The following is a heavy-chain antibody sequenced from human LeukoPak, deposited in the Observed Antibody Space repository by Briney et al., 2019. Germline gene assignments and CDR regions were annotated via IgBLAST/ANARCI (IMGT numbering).Heavy chain of an antibody. Sequence: PSETLSLTCTVSGGSISGYYWSWIRQPAGKGLEWIGRIYTSGSTNYNPSLKSRVTISVDTSKNQFSLKLSSVTAADTAVYYCARAYYDYVWGSYEYYWGQGTLVTVSS. CDR2: IYTSGST. CDR1: GGSISGYY. CDR3: ARAYYDYVWGSYEYY. J-gene: IGHJ4*02. V-gene: IGHV4-4*07. D-gene: IGHD3-16*01.